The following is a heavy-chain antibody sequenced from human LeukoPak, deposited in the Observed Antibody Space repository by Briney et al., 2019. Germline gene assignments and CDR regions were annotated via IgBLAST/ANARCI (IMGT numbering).Heavy chain of an antibody. CDR2: IYYSGST. CDR1: GGSISYISSNNYH. D-gene: IGHD4-23*01. V-gene: IGHV4-39*02. J-gene: IGHJ6*02. CDR3: AREMGVVTAHGIDV. Sequence: SETLSLTCIVSGGSISYISSNNYHWGWIRQPPGKGLEWIGSIYYSGSTYYNPSLKSRVTISVDTSKNQFSLKLSSVTAADTALYYCAREMGVVTAHGIDVWGQGTTVTVSS.